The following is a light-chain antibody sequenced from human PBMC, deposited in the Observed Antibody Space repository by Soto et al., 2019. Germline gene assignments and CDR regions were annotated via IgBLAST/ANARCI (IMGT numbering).Light chain of an antibody. Sequence: QSVLTQPPPVSGSPGQSITISCTGTSSDVGGYNYVSWYQHHPGKAPKLMIYDVSNRPSGVSNRFSGSKSGNTASLTISGLQAEDEADYYCNSYTGSFYVFGTGTKVTVL. V-gene: IGLV2-14*03. CDR2: DVS. CDR1: SSDVGGYNY. J-gene: IGLJ1*01. CDR3: NSYTGSFYV.